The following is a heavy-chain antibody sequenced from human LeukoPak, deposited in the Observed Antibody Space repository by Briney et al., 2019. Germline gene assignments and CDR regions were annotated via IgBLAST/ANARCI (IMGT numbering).Heavy chain of an antibody. J-gene: IGHJ4*02. CDR3: ARDFLSSGWDDY. V-gene: IGHV4-39*07. CDR1: GGSISSSSYY. D-gene: IGHD6-19*01. CDR2: IYYSGST. Sequence: PSETLSLTCTVSGGSISSSSYYWGWIRQPPGRGLEWIGSIYYSGSTYYNPSLKSRVTISVDTSKNQFSLKLSSVTAADTAVYYCARDFLSSGWDDYWGQGTLVTVSS.